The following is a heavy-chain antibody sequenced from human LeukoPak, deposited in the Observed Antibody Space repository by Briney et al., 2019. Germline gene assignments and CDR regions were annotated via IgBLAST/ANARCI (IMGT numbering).Heavy chain of an antibody. CDR3: ARALSGSGSYYSEMLYYYYYMDV. Sequence: SETLSLTCAVYGGSFSGYYWSWIRQPPGKGLEWIGEINHSGSTNYNPSLKSRVTISVDTSKNQFSLKLSSVTAADTAVYYCARALSGSGSYYSEMLYYYYYMDVWGKGTTVTISS. CDR1: GGSFSGYY. CDR2: INHSGST. J-gene: IGHJ6*03. V-gene: IGHV4-34*01. D-gene: IGHD3-10*01.